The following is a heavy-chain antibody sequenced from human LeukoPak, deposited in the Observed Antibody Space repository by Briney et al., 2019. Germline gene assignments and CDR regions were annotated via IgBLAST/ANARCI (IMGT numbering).Heavy chain of an antibody. J-gene: IGHJ4*02. CDR1: GGSISSYY. CDR2: IYYSGST. Sequence: PSETLSLTCTVSGGSISSYYWSWIRQPPGKGLEWIGYIYYSGSTNYNPSLKSRVTISVDTSKNQFSLKLSSVTAADTAVYYCASKNEGSGSIDYWGQGTLVTVSS. V-gene: IGHV4-59*01. D-gene: IGHD1-1*01. CDR3: ASKNEGSGSIDY.